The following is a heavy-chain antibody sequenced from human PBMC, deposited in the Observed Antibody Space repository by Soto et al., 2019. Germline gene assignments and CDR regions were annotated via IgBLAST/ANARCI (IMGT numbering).Heavy chain of an antibody. J-gene: IGHJ5*02. D-gene: IGHD2-2*01. CDR2: ISAYNGNT. CDR1: GSTFTSYA. Sequence: GASVTVSCTASGSTFTSYAMHLVRQATGQGLEWMGWISAYNGNTNYAQKLQGRVTMATDTSTSTAYMELRSLRSDDTAVYYCARFSAPGYCSSTSCYGWFDPWGQGTLVTVPQ. V-gene: IGHV1-18*01. CDR3: ARFSAPGYCSSTSCYGWFDP.